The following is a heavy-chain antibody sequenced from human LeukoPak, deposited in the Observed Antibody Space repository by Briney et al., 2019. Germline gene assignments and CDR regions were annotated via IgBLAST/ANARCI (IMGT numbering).Heavy chain of an antibody. J-gene: IGHJ4*02. CDR3: ARDKSTVVTRGHYCIDY. V-gene: IGHV3-53*01. CDR1: GFTVSSNY. CDR2: IYSGGST. Sequence: PGGSLRLSCAASGFTVSSNYMSWVRQAPGKGLEWVSVIYSGGSTYYADSVKGRFTISRDNAKNSLYLQMNSLRAEDTAVYYCARDKSTVVTRGHYCIDYWGQGTLVTVSS. D-gene: IGHD4-23*01.